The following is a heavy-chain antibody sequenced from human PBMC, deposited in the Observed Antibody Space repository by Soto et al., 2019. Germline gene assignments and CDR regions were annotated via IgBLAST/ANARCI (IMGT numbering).Heavy chain of an antibody. D-gene: IGHD3-22*01. CDR3: ARDRNRNYYDSSGYYYFDY. CDR2: IIPIFGTA. Sequence: QVQLVQSGAEVKKPGSSVKVSCKASGGTFSSYAISWVRQAPGRGLEWMGGIIPIFGTANYAQKFQGRVTITADESTSTAYMELSSLRSEDTAVYYCARDRNRNYYDSSGYYYFDYWGQGTLVTVSS. V-gene: IGHV1-69*01. J-gene: IGHJ4*02. CDR1: GGTFSSYA.